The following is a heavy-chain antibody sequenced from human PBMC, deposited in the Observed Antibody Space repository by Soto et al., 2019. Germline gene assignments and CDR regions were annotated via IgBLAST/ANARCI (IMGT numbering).Heavy chain of an antibody. Sequence: QVQLVQSGAEVKKPGSSVKVSCKASGGTFSSYTISWVRQAPGQGLEWMGRIIPILGIANYAQKFQGRVTITADKSTSTAYMELSSLRSEDMAVYYCARGGWFGELLTLGRYYYGMDVWGQGTTVTVSS. CDR2: IIPILGIA. V-gene: IGHV1-69*02. J-gene: IGHJ6*02. CDR1: GGTFSSYT. CDR3: ARGGWFGELLTLGRYYYGMDV. D-gene: IGHD3-10*01.